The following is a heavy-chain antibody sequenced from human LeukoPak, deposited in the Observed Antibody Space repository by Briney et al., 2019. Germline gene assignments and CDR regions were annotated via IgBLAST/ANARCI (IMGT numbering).Heavy chain of an antibody. CDR3: ARSPSAGWFDP. J-gene: IGHJ5*02. CDR1: GGSIISGSYY. CDR2: SSSSGNT. V-gene: IGHV4-61*02. Sequence: SEPLSLPCTVSGGSIISGSYYWSWIRQPAGKGLEWIGRSSSSGNTNYNSSLKSRVTISIDTSKNQFSLKLSSVTAADTAVYYCARSPSAGWFDPWGQGTLVTVSS.